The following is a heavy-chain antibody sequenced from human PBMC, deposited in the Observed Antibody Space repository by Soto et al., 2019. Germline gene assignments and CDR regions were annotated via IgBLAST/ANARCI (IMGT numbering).Heavy chain of an antibody. V-gene: IGHV5-51*01. CDR3: ARLAGWQQLAPSDY. J-gene: IGHJ4*02. CDR2: IYPVDSGS. CDR1: GYSFTSFW. Sequence: PGESLKISCKGSGYSFTSFWIGWVRQMPGKGLEWMGIIYPVDSGSRYSPSFQGQVTMSADKSISTAYLQLNSLKASDSAIYFCARLAGWQQLAPSDYWGQGTLVTVSS. D-gene: IGHD6-13*01.